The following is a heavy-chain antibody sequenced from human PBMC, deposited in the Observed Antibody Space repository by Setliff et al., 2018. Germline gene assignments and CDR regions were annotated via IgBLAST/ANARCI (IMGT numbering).Heavy chain of an antibody. Sequence: SETLSLTCAVSGGSFSGYYWSWIRQRPGKGLEWIGEIHHSGGTSYNPSLKSRVTISVDTSKNQFSLILRSVTAADTAVYYCARGRMRGSCSGPSCTYDPFDIWGQGTPVTVSS. CDR3: ARGRMRGSCSGPSCTYDPFDI. J-gene: IGHJ3*02. V-gene: IGHV4-34*01. CDR2: IHHSGGT. CDR1: GGSFSGYY. D-gene: IGHD2-2*01.